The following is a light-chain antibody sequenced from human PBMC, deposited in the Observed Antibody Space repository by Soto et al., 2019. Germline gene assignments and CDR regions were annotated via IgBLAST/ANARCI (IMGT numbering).Light chain of an antibody. CDR3: QQYGSSPRT. CDR1: QDIRDY. CDR2: DAS. V-gene: IGKV3-11*01. J-gene: IGKJ1*01. Sequence: IGLTQSPATLSLSPGERVTLSCRASQDIRDYLGWYQQKPGQAPRLLISDASNRATGIPARFSGSGSGTDFSLTISSLEPEDFAVYYCQQYGSSPRTFGQGTKVDIK.